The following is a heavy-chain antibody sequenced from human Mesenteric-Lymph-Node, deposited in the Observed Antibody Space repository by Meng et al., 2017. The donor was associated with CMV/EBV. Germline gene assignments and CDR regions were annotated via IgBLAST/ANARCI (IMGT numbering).Heavy chain of an antibody. D-gene: IGHD6-13*01. CDR1: GSTFTSYY. CDR2: INPGGGST. V-gene: IGHV1-46*01. Sequence: SCQASGSTFTSYYLHWVRQAPGQGLEWMGIINPGGGSTTYAQKFLGRVTMTRDTSSSTVYMELSSLRSEDTAVYYCRSATGSGFFDHWGQGTLVTVSS. CDR3: RSATGSGFFDH. J-gene: IGHJ4*02.